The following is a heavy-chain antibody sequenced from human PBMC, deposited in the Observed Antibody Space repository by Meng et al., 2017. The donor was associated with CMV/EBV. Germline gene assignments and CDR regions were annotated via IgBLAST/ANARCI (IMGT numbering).Heavy chain of an antibody. CDR2: IYYSGST. CDR1: GGPISSSRYY. J-gene: IGHJ5*02. D-gene: IGHD2-8*01. CDR3: ARAIVLMVYAENWFDP. Sequence: LDLADTVPGLAKPPTHPSFTCLVSGGPISSSRYYWGCIRQPPGKGLELIGSIYYSGSTYYNPSLKSRVTISVDTSKNQFSLKQSSVTAADTAVYYCARAIVLMVYAENWFDPWGQGTLVTVSS. V-gene: IGHV4-39*07.